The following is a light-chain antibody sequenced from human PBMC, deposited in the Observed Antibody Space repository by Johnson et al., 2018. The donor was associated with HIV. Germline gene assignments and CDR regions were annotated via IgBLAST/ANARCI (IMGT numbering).Light chain of an antibody. Sequence: QSVLTQPPSVSAAPGQRVTVSCSGRSSNIANNYVSWYQQFPGEAPKLLIYENNKRPSGIPDRFSGSKSGTSATLGITGLQPGDEADYYCGTWDSSLSDYVFGAGTKVTVL. J-gene: IGLJ1*01. CDR1: SSNIANNY. CDR3: GTWDSSLSDYV. V-gene: IGLV1-51*01. CDR2: ENN.